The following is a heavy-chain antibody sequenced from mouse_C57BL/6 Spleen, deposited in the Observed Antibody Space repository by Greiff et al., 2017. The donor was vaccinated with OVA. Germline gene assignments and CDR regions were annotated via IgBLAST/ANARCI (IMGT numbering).Heavy chain of an antibody. CDR3: ARANWDVGGYFDV. J-gene: IGHJ1*03. D-gene: IGHD4-1*01. CDR2: LNPNNGGT. CDR1: GYTFTDYN. V-gene: IGHV1-22*01. Sequence: EVQLQQSGPELVKPGASVKMSCKASGYTFTDYNMHWVKQSHGKSLEWIGYLNPNNGGTSYNQKFKGKATLTVNKSSSTAYMELRSLTSEDSAVYYCARANWDVGGYFDVWGTGTTVTVSS.